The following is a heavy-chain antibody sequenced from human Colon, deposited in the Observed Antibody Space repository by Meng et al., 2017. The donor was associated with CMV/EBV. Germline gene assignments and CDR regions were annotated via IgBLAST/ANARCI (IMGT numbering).Heavy chain of an antibody. D-gene: IGHD2/OR15-2a*01. CDR3: ARGNLYWFDP. J-gene: IGHJ5*01. V-gene: IGHV4-38-2*02. CDR1: NYSINSGDY. CDR2: IYQSGSA. Sequence: SETLSLTCIMSNYSINSGDYWVWIRQPPGKGLQWIGRIYQSGSAYYHPSLKSRVTISIDKSRNQFSLRVRSVTAADTALYYCARGNLYWFDPWGQGILVTVSS.